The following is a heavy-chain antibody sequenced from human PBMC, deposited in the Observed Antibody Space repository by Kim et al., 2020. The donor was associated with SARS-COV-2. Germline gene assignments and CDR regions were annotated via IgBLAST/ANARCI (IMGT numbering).Heavy chain of an antibody. CDR2: ISSSRTYI. CDR3: ARDPIVVVPAAKWGAFDI. J-gene: IGHJ3*02. D-gene: IGHD2-2*01. Sequence: GGSLRLSCAASGFTFSGYNMNWVRQAPGKGLEWVSSISSSRTYIYYADSVKGRFPISRDNAKNSLFLQMNSLRAEDTAVYYCARDPIVVVPAAKWGAFDIWGQGTMVTVSS. CDR1: GFTFSGYN. V-gene: IGHV3-21*06.